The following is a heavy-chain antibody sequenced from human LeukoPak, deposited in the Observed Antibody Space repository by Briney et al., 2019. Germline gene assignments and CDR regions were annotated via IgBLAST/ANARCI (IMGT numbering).Heavy chain of an antibody. D-gene: IGHD1-1*01. CDR1: GVTFSGYS. CDR3: GGVRRWGGTPLAFKI. CDR2: ITATSLHI. J-gene: IGHJ3*02. V-gene: IGHV3-21*01. Sequence: GGSLRLSCAASGVTFSGYSMNWVRQAPGKGLEWVSAITATSLHIYYADSVKGRFTISRDNAKNSLYLQMNSLRVEDTALYYCGGVRRWGGTPLAFKIWGKGTRVTVSS.